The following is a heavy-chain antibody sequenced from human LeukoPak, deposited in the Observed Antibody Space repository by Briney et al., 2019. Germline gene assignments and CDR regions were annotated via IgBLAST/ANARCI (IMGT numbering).Heavy chain of an antibody. Sequence: ASVKVSCKASGYTFTSYFIHWVRQAPGQGLEWMGVINPSGGSTNYAQKFQGRVTMTRDTSTSTVYMELSSLRSEDTAVYYCATAKFGGNSYFDYWGEGTLVTFSS. V-gene: IGHV1-46*01. J-gene: IGHJ4*02. CDR1: GYTFTSYF. D-gene: IGHD4-23*01. CDR2: INPSGGST. CDR3: ATAKFGGNSYFDY.